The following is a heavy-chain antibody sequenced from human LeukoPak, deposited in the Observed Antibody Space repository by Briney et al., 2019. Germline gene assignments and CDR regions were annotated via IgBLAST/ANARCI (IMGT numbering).Heavy chain of an antibody. CDR1: GFSFSSYA. J-gene: IGHJ4*02. V-gene: IGHV3-23*01. Sequence: PGRSLRLSCAASGFSFSSYAMTWVRQAPGKGLEWVSTISSSGSYYADSVKGRFTISRDNSKNTLYLQMNSLRDEDTAVYYCAKYGFFDNSGYYIYYFDCWGQGTLLTVSS. CDR2: ISSSGS. D-gene: IGHD3-22*01. CDR3: AKYGFFDNSGYYIYYFDC.